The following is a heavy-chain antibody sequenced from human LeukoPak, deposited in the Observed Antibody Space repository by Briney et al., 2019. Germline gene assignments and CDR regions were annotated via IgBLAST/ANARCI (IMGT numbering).Heavy chain of an antibody. D-gene: IGHD5-24*01. J-gene: IGHJ2*01. V-gene: IGHV1-18*01. CDR2: ISPYNGNT. CDR1: GYTFSNYG. Sequence: ASVKVSSKASGYTFSNYGISWVRQAPGQGLEWMGWISPYNGNTDYAQKLQGRVTMTTDTSTTTGYMELRSLRSDDTAVYYCARGWLQPYWYFDLWGRSTVVTVSS. CDR3: ARGWLQPYWYFDL.